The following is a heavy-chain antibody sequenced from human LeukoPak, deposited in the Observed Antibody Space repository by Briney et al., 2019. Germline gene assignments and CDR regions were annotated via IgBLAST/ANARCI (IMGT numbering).Heavy chain of an antibody. CDR3: ARMTSVNWFDP. Sequence: SETLSLTCTVSGGSISSGDFYWSWIRQPPGKGLEWIGYIYYSGSTYYNPSLKSRVTISLDTSKNQFSLKLSSVTAADTAVYYCARMTSVNWFDPWGQGNLVTVSS. V-gene: IGHV4-30-4*01. D-gene: IGHD4-17*01. CDR2: IYYSGST. J-gene: IGHJ5*02. CDR1: GGSISSGDFY.